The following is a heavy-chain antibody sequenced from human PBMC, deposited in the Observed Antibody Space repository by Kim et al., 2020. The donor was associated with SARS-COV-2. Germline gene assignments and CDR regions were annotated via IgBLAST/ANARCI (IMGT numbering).Heavy chain of an antibody. CDR1: GGSFSGYY. J-gene: IGHJ5*02. CDR2: INHSGST. CDR3: ARVGIAAAGISLRWFAP. Sequence: SETLSLTCAVYGGSFSGYYWSWIRQPPGKGLEWIWEINHSGSTNYNPSLKIRATISVDTSKNQFALKLSSVTAADTAVYYCARVGIAAAGISLRWFAPLG. V-gene: IGHV4-34*01. D-gene: IGHD6-13*01.